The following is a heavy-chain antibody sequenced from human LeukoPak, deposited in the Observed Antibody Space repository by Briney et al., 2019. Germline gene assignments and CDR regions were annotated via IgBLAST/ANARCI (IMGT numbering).Heavy chain of an antibody. Sequence: PGGSLRLSCAASGFTVSRNSMSWVRQAPGKGLEWVSIIYSGGSTKYAGSVRARFSISRDNSKNTLYLQMNSLRAEDTAVYYCARAPRFDYWGQGTLVTVSS. CDR2: IYSGGST. V-gene: IGHV3-66*01. CDR1: GFTVSRNS. CDR3: ARAPRFDY. J-gene: IGHJ4*02.